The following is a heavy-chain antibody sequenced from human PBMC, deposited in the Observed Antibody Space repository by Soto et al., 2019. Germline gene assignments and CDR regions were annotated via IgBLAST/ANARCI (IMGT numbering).Heavy chain of an antibody. J-gene: IGHJ6*02. CDR2: INHSGST. D-gene: IGHD4-17*01. Sequence: SETLSLTCAVYGGSFSGYYWSWIRQPPGKGLEWIGEINHSGSTNYNPSLKSRVTISVDTSKNQFSLKLSSVTAADTAVYYCARGDGYGDYANYYGMDVWGQGTTVTVSS. CDR3: ARGDGYGDYANYYGMDV. CDR1: GGSFSGYY. V-gene: IGHV4-34*01.